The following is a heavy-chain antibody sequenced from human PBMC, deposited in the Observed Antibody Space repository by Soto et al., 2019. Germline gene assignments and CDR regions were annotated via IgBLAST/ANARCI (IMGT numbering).Heavy chain of an antibody. D-gene: IGHD4-4*01. Sequence: TDTLSLTCALYGRSFSGYFWSWIRQPPGKGLGWIGEINHSGSTNYNPSLKSRVTISVDTSKNQFSLKLSSVTAADTAVYYCASGDSNYYYYGLDGRGQGTTVTVPS. V-gene: IGHV4-34*01. CDR2: INHSGST. CDR3: ASGDSNYYYYGLDG. J-gene: IGHJ6*02. CDR1: GRSFSGYF.